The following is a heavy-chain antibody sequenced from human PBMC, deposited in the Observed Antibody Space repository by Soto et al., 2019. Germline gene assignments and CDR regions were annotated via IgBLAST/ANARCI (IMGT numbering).Heavy chain of an antibody. CDR2: IYSGGST. Sequence: HPGGSLRLACSASGFTVSSNYMSWLRQAPGKGLDWVSGIYSGGSTYYADSVKGRFTISRGNSKNTLYLQMNRLGPEDTAVYFCASEDYGLDVGRQGTRVTAPS. CDR1: GFTVSSNY. V-gene: IGHV3-53*01. CDR3: ASEDYGLDV. J-gene: IGHJ6*02.